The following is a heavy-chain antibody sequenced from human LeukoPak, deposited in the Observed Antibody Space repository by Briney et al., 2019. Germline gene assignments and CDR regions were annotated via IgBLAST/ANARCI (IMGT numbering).Heavy chain of an antibody. J-gene: IGHJ3*02. CDR2: MNPNSGNT. CDR3: ASGLHLGGLSLDAFDI. Sequence: ASVKVSCKASGYTFTSYDINWVRQATGQGLEWMGWMNPNSGNTGYAQKFQGRVTMTRNASISTAYMELSSLRSEDTAVYYCASGLHLGGLSLDAFDIWGQGTMVTVSS. D-gene: IGHD3-16*02. CDR1: GYTFTSYD. V-gene: IGHV1-8*01.